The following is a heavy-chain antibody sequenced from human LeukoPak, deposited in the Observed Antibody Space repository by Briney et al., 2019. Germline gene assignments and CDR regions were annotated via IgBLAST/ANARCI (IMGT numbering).Heavy chain of an antibody. J-gene: IGHJ4*02. CDR2: VYYSGST. Sequence: PSETLSLTCTVSGGSISTFYWSWLRQPPGKQLEWIGYVYYSGSTNYNPSFKTRVTISVDTSKNQSSLKLSSVTPADTAVYYCARVDYDSSGYFDYWGQGTLVTVSS. D-gene: IGHD3-22*01. CDR3: ARVDYDSSGYFDY. V-gene: IGHV4-59*01. CDR1: GGSISTFY.